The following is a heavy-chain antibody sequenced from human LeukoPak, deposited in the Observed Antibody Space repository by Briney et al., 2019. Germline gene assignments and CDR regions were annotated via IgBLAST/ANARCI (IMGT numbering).Heavy chain of an antibody. CDR3: ARGRSPRFGSRPKVANWFDP. V-gene: IGHV4-34*01. CDR1: GGSFSGYY. D-gene: IGHD3-16*01. CDR2: INHSGST. Sequence: SETLSLTCAVSGGSFSGYYWSWIRQPPGKGLEWIGEINHSGSTNYNPSLKSRVTISVDTSKNQFSLKLSSVTAADTAVYYCARGRSPRFGSRPKVANWFDPWGQGTLVTVSS. J-gene: IGHJ5*02.